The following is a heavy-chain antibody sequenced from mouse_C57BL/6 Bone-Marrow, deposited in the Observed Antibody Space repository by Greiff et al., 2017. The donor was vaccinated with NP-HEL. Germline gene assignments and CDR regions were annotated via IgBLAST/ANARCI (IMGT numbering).Heavy chain of an antibody. CDR3: ARDGGSTMVTTDPAWFAY. D-gene: IGHD2-2*01. Sequence: EVKLVESGGGLVQSGRSLRLSCATSGFTFSDFYMEWVRQAPGKGLEWIAASRNKANDYTTEYSASVKGRFIVSRDTSQSILYLQMNALRAEDTAIYYCARDGGSTMVTTDPAWFAYWGQGTLVTVSA. J-gene: IGHJ3*01. CDR1: GFTFSDFY. CDR2: SRNKANDYTT. V-gene: IGHV7-1*01.